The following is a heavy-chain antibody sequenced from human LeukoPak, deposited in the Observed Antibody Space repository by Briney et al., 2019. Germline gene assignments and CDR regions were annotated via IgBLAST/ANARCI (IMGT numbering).Heavy chain of an antibody. Sequence: SETLSLTCSVSGASFSTNYWSWIRQPPGRGLEWIGYVFDSGSTNYNPSLKSRVTISVDTSTKQFSLRLSSVTAADTAVYYCARGGILYRRSSYYWGQGTLVTVSS. J-gene: IGHJ4*02. V-gene: IGHV4-59*01. CDR2: VFDSGST. D-gene: IGHD2-8*01. CDR3: ARGGILYRRSSYY. CDR1: GASFSTNY.